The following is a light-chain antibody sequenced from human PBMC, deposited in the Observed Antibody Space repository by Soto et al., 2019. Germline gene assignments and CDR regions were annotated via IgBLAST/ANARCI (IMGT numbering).Light chain of an antibody. Sequence: DIVMTQSPDSLAVSLGERATINCKSSQSVLYSSNNKNYLARYQQKPGQPPKLLIYWASTRESGVPDRFGGSGSGTDFTLTISSLQAEDVAVYYCQQYYSTPRTFGQGTKVEIK. CDR1: QSVLYSSNNKNY. CDR3: QQYYSTPRT. V-gene: IGKV4-1*01. CDR2: WAS. J-gene: IGKJ1*01.